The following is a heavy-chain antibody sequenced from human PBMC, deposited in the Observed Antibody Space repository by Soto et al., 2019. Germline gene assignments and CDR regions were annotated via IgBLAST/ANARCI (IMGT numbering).Heavy chain of an antibody. CDR1: GFTFSSYS. CDR3: VRAITMVRGGYYYYYGMDV. V-gene: IGHV3-48*02. J-gene: IGHJ6*02. CDR2: ISSSSSTI. Sequence: PGGSLRLSCAASGFTFSSYSMNWVRQAPGKGLEWVSYISSSSSTIYYADSVKGRFTISRDNAKNSLYLQMNSLRDEDTAVYYCVRAITMVRGGYYYYYGMDVWGQGTTVTVSS. D-gene: IGHD3-10*01.